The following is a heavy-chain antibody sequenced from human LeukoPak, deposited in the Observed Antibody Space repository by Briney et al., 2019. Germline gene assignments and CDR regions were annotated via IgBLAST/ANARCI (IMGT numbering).Heavy chain of an antibody. Sequence: SQTLSLTCTVSGGSISSCDYYWSWIRQPPGKGLEWIGYIYYSGSTYYNPSLKSRVTISVDTSKNQFSLKLSSVTAADTAVYYCARGRDYDILTGTLNWFDPWGQGTLVTVSS. J-gene: IGHJ5*02. CDR2: IYYSGST. D-gene: IGHD3-9*01. CDR1: GGSISSCDYY. CDR3: ARGRDYDILTGTLNWFDP. V-gene: IGHV4-30-4*08.